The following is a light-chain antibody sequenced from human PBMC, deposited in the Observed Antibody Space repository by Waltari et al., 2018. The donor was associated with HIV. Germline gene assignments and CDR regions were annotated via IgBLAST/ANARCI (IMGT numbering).Light chain of an antibody. J-gene: IGKJ2*01. Sequence: EIVLTQSPGTLSLSPGERATLSCRASQSVSSSYLAWYQQKPGQAPRRLIYGASSRATGIPDRFSGSGSGTDFTLTISRLEPEDFAVYYCQQYGSSPYTVGQGTKLEIK. V-gene: IGKV3-20*01. CDR1: QSVSSSY. CDR3: QQYGSSPYT. CDR2: GAS.